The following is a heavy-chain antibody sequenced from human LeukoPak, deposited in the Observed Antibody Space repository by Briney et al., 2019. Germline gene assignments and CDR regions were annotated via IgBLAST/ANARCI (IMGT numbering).Heavy chain of an antibody. Sequence: QPGGSLRLSCAASGFTFSSYGMHWVRQAPGKGLEWVAFIRYDGSNKYYADSVKGRFTISRDNAKNSLYLQMNSLRAEDTAVYYCAATFLIGGYHLDYWGQGTLVTVSS. J-gene: IGHJ4*02. V-gene: IGHV3-30*02. CDR1: GFTFSSYG. CDR2: IRYDGSNK. D-gene: IGHD3-16*02. CDR3: AATFLIGGYHLDY.